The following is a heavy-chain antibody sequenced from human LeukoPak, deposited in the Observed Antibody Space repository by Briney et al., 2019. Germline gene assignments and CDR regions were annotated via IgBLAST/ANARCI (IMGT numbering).Heavy chain of an antibody. Sequence: SETLSLTCAVYGGSFSGYYWSWIRQPPGKGLEWIGEINHSGSTNYNPSLKSRVTISVDTSKNQFSLKLSSVAAADTAVYYCARVVGHDAFDIWGQGTMVTVSS. J-gene: IGHJ3*02. V-gene: IGHV4-34*01. CDR3: ARVVGHDAFDI. D-gene: IGHD1-26*01. CDR1: GGSFSGYY. CDR2: INHSGST.